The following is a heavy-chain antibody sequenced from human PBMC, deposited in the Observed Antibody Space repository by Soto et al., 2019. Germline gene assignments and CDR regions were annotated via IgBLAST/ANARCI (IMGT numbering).Heavy chain of an antibody. CDR1: GYSFTSSW. CDR3: ARATKRGYSYGYTPDY. D-gene: IGHD5-18*01. V-gene: IGHV5-51*01. Sequence: ESMKFSCQALGYSFTSSWIGWVRQMPGKGLEWIEVFYPGDSDTRYSPSFQGQVTISADKSISTAYLQWSSLKAWDTDMYYCARATKRGYSYGYTPDYCGQGTLVSVSS. CDR2: FYPGDSDT. J-gene: IGHJ4*02.